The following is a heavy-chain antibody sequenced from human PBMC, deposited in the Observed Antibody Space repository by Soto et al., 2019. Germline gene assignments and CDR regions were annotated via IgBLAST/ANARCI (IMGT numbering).Heavy chain of an antibody. J-gene: IGHJ3*02. CDR3: ARNIVVVVAATFDAFDI. V-gene: IGHV4-34*01. CDR2: INHSGST. D-gene: IGHD2-15*01. Sequence: SETLSLTCAVYGGSFSGYYWSWIRQPPGKGLEWIGEINHSGSTTYNPSLKSRVTISVDTSKNQLSLKLSSVTAADTAVYYCARNIVVVVAATFDAFDIWGQGTMVTVSS. CDR1: GGSFSGYY.